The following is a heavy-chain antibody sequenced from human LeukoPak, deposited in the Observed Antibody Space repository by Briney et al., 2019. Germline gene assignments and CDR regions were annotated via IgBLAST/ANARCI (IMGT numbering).Heavy chain of an antibody. CDR1: GFTFSSYW. CDR2: INSDGSST. D-gene: IGHD5-18*01. V-gene: IGHV3-74*01. J-gene: IGHJ4*02. Sequence: GGSLRLSCAASGFTFSSYWMHWVRQAPGKGLVWVSRINSDGSSTSYADSVKGRFTISRDNAKNTLYLQMNSLRAEDTAVYYCASQKRGYSYAMDYWGQGTLVTVSS. CDR3: ASQKRGYSYAMDY.